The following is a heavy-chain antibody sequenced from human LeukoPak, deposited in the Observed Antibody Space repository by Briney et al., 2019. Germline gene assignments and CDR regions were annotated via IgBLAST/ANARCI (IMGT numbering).Heavy chain of an antibody. CDR2: ISYDGSNK. Sequence: GGSLRLSCEASGFTFSSYGMHWVRQAPGKGLEWVAVISYDGSNKYYADYVKGRFTISRDNSKNTLYLQMNSLRAEDTAVYYCAKVFRLGLYSSSYFDYWGQGTLVTVSS. V-gene: IGHV3-30*18. J-gene: IGHJ4*02. CDR3: AKVFRLGLYSSSYFDY. CDR1: GFTFSSYG. D-gene: IGHD6-13*01.